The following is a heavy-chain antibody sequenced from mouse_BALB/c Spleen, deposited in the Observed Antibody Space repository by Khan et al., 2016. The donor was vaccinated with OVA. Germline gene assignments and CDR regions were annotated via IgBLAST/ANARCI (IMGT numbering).Heavy chain of an antibody. Sequence: EVQLQESGPGLVKPSQSLSLTCTVTGYSITSDYAWNWIRQFPGNKLEGMGYISYSGSTSYTPSVKSRISITRDTSKNQLFLQLNSVTTEDTATYYCARWGTSSFDYWGQGTTVTVSS. D-gene: IGHD3-3*01. V-gene: IGHV3-2*02. CDR2: ISYSGST. CDR3: ARWGTSSFDY. J-gene: IGHJ2*01. CDR1: GYSITSDYA.